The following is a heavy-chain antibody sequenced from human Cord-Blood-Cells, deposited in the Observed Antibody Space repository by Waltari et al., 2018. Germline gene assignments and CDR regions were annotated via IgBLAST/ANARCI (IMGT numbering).Heavy chain of an antibody. J-gene: IGHJ4*02. D-gene: IGHD6-19*01. Sequence: VSGGSISSSHWWSWVRQPPGKGLEWIGEIYHSGSTNYNPSLKSRVTISVDKSKNQFSLKLSSVTAADTAVYYCAREWGWYKIFDYWGQGTLVTVSS. CDR1: GGSISSSHW. CDR2: IYHSGST. V-gene: IGHV4-4*02. CDR3: AREWGWYKIFDY.